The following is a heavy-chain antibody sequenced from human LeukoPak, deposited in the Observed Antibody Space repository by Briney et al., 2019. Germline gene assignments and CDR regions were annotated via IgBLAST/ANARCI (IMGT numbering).Heavy chain of an antibody. CDR2: ISSSSSYI. CDR1: GFTFSSYS. J-gene: IGHJ3*02. Sequence: MAGGSLRLSCAASGFTFSSYSMNWVRQAPGKGLEWVSSISSSSSYIYYADSVKGRFTISRGNAKNSLYLQMNSLRAEDTAVYYCARADPNDAFDIWGQGTMVTVSS. V-gene: IGHV3-21*01. CDR3: ARADPNDAFDI.